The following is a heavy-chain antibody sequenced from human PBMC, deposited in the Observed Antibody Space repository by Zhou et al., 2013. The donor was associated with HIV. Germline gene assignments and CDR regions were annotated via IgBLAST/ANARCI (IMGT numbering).Heavy chain of an antibody. CDR2: IIPIYGAT. V-gene: IGHV1-69*12. CDR3: AREIQLLYE. J-gene: IGHJ4*02. Sequence: QVQLVQSGPEVKKPGSSVKVSCKASGGTFSNYAINWVRQVPGQGLEWMGDIIPIYGATNYAQNFRGRVTISADESTTTTYMEVRRLRSDDTAVYYCAREIQLLYEWGQGTLVTVSS. CDR1: GGTFSNYA. D-gene: IGHD3-10*01.